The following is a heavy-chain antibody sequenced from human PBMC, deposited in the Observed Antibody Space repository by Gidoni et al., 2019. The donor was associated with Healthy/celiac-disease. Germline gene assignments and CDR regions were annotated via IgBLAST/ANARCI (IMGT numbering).Heavy chain of an antibody. CDR1: GFTFSSYE. D-gene: IGHD3-3*01. V-gene: IGHV3-48*03. J-gene: IGHJ4*02. CDR3: ARETLECLGY. CDR2: ISSSGSTI. Sequence: EVQLVESGGGLVQPGGSLRLSCAASGFTFSSYEMNWVRQAPGKGLEWVSYISSSGSTIYYADAVKGRFTISRDNAKNSLYLQMNSLRAEDTAVYYCARETLECLGYWGQGTLVTVSS.